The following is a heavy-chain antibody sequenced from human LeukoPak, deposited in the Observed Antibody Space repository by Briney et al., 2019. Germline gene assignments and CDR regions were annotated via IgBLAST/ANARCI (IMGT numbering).Heavy chain of an antibody. CDR2: IYYSGNT. D-gene: IGHD3-10*01. Sequence: SETLSLTCTVSGGSISSYYWSWIRQPPGKGLEWIGYIYYSGNTNYNPSLKSRVTISVDTSKNQFSLKLSSVTAADTAVYYCAREFELLWFGEGPGAFDIWGQGTMVTVSS. CDR1: GGSISSYY. V-gene: IGHV4-59*01. J-gene: IGHJ3*02. CDR3: AREFELLWFGEGPGAFDI.